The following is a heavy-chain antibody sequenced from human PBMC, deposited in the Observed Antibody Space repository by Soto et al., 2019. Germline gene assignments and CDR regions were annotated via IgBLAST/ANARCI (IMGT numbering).Heavy chain of an antibody. Sequence: PGPQVKVSCKASGYTFTSYAMHWVRQAPGQRLEWMGWINAGNGNTKYSQKFQGRVTITRDTSASTAYMELSSLRSEDTAVYYCARSTNLIVLMVYAIGRYFDYWGQGTLVTVSS. CDR1: GYTFTSYA. J-gene: IGHJ4*02. CDR3: ARSTNLIVLMVYAIGRYFDY. V-gene: IGHV1-3*01. D-gene: IGHD2-8*01. CDR2: INAGNGNT.